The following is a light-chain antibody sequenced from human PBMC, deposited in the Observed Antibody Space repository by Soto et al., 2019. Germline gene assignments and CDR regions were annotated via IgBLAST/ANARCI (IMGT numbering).Light chain of an antibody. CDR1: QSVNSH. CDR2: GAS. V-gene: IGKV3-15*01. Sequence: DILMTQSPATLSVSPGERATLSCRASQSVNSHLAWYQQKPGQAPRLLIYGASTRASGVPARFSGSGSGTEFTLTISSLQSEDVAVYYCQQYNNWPLTFGQGTKVEIK. CDR3: QQYNNWPLT. J-gene: IGKJ1*01.